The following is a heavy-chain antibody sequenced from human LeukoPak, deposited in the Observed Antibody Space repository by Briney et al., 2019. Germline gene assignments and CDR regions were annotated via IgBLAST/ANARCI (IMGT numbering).Heavy chain of an antibody. Sequence: PSQTLSLTCTVSGGSISSGSYYWSWIRQPAGKGLEWIGRIYTSGSTNYNPSLKSRVTMSVDTSKNQFSLKLSSVTAADTAVYYCARERSGSYYHWGQGTLVTVSS. CDR2: IYTSGST. J-gene: IGHJ4*02. D-gene: IGHD3-10*01. CDR3: ARERSGSYYH. CDR1: GGSISSGSYY. V-gene: IGHV4-61*02.